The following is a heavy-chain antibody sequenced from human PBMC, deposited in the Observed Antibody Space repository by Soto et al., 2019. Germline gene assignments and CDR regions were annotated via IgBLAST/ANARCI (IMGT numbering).Heavy chain of an antibody. CDR1: SGSISTANW. CDR2: IYHSRST. V-gene: IGHV4-4*02. Sequence: QVPLQESGPRLVRPSGTLSLTCTVSSGSISTANWWSWVRQPPGRGLEWIGEIYHSRSTNYNLSLKSLVTLSVDKSKNQCSLRLSSVTAADTAMYYCARRGGGVVLTATSPFDYWGQGTPVTVSS. D-gene: IGHD2-21*02. CDR3: ARRGGGVVLTATSPFDY. J-gene: IGHJ4*02.